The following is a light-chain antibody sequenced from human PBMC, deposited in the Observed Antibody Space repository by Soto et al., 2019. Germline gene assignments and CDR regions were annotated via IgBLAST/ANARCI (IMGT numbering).Light chain of an antibody. V-gene: IGLV2-14*01. CDR2: EVS. CDR3: SSYTSSSTLYV. CDR1: SSDVGGYNY. Sequence: QSVLTQPASVSGSPGQSITISCTGTSSDVGGYNYVSWYQQHPGKAPKLMIYEVSNRPSGVSNRFSGSKSGNTASLTISGLXXXXXXXYYCSSYTSSSTLYVFGTGT. J-gene: IGLJ1*01.